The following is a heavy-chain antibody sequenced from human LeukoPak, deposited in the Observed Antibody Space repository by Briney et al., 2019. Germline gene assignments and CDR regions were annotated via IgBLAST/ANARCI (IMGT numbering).Heavy chain of an antibody. Sequence: GGSLRLSCAASGFTFSSYAMSWVRQAPGKGLEWVSTISGSGGSTYYADSVKGRFTISRDNAKNSLYLQMNSLRAEDTAVYYCARVVAVAGKAFDIWGQGTMVTVSS. V-gene: IGHV3-23*01. CDR2: ISGSGGST. CDR1: GFTFSSYA. CDR3: ARVVAVAGKAFDI. J-gene: IGHJ3*02. D-gene: IGHD6-19*01.